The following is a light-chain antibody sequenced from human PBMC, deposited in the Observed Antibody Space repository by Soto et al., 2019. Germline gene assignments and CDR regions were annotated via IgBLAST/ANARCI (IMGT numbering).Light chain of an antibody. CDR1: QSVSSSY. CDR3: HQCLSSRT. Sequence: EIVLTQSPGTLSLSPGERATLSCRASQSVSSSYLAWYQQKPGQAPRLLIYAASSRATGIPDRFSGSGSGTDFTLTISKLEPEDFALYYCHQCLSSRTFGQGTKVEIK. V-gene: IGKV3-20*01. CDR2: AAS. J-gene: IGKJ1*01.